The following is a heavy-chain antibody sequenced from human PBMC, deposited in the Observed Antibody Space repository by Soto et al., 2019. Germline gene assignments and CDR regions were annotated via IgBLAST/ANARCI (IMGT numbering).Heavy chain of an antibody. CDR1: GFTFSSYS. CDR2: ISSSSSYI. Sequence: PGGSLRLSCAASGFTFSSYSMNWVRQAPGKGLEWVSSISSSSSYIYYADSVKGRFTISRDNAKNSLYLQMNSLRAEDTAVYYCARVLSGELPDYYYGMDVWGQGTTVTVSS. D-gene: IGHD3-10*01. V-gene: IGHV3-21*01. CDR3: ARVLSGELPDYYYGMDV. J-gene: IGHJ6*02.